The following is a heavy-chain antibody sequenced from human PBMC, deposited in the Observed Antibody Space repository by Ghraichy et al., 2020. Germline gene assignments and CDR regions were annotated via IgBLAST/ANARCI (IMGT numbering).Heavy chain of an antibody. CDR3: ATLGSASTADY. D-gene: IGHD3-16*01. V-gene: IGHV3-74*01. CDR1: GFTFSSYW. CDR2: INSDGSST. Sequence: EPLNISCAVSGFTFSSYWMHWVRQAPGKGLVWVSRINSDGSSTSYADSVKGRFTISRDNAKNTLYLQMNSLRAEDTAVYYCATLGSASTADYWGQGTLVTVSS. J-gene: IGHJ4*02.